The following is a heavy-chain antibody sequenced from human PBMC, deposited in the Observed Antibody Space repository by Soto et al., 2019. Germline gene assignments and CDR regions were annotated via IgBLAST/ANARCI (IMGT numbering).Heavy chain of an antibody. CDR2: IYHSGST. D-gene: IGHD6-19*01. Sequence: SETLSLTCAVSGGSISSSNWWSWVRQPPGKGLEWIGEIYHSGSTNYNPSLKSRVTISVDKSKNQFSLKLSSVTAADTAVYYCATRIAVAGTHFGYWGQGTLVTVSS. CDR1: GGSISSSNW. V-gene: IGHV4-4*02. J-gene: IGHJ4*02. CDR3: ATRIAVAGTHFGY.